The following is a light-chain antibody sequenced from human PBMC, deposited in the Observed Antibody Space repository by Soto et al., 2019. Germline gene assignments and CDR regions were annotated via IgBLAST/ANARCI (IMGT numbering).Light chain of an antibody. CDR1: QSISSW. V-gene: IGKV1-5*03. J-gene: IGKJ1*01. Sequence: DIQMTQSPSTLSASLGDRVTITCRASQSISSWLAWYQQKPGKAPKLLIYKASSLESGVPSRFRGSGSGTELTLTISSLQPDDFETYYCQQYNSYSGTFGQGTKVDTK. CDR2: KAS. CDR3: QQYNSYSGT.